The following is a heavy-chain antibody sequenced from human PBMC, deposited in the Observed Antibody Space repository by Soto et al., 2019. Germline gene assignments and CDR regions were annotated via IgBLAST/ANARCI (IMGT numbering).Heavy chain of an antibody. D-gene: IGHD6-6*01. J-gene: IGHJ5*02. CDR1: GGTFSSYA. CDR3: ARDSPEYSSSPGRWFDP. Sequence: QVRLVQSGAEVKQPGSSVKVSCKASGGTFSSYAINWVRQAPGQGLEWMGGIIPIFGTANYAQKFQRRVTITADESKSTAYMELSSLRSEDTAVYYCARDSPEYSSSPGRWFDPCGQGTLVTVSS. V-gene: IGHV1-69*01. CDR2: IIPIFGTA.